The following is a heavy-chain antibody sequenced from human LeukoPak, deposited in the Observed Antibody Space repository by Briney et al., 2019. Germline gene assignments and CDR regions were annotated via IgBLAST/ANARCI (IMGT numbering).Heavy chain of an antibody. CDR3: AREVAGSYYFDY. J-gene: IGHJ4*02. V-gene: IGHV1-69*04. Sequence: ASVKVSCKXSGGTFSSYTISWVRQAPGQGLEWMGRIIPILGIANYSQKFQGRVTITADKSTSTAYMELSSLRSEDTAVYYCAREVAGSYYFDYWGQGTLVTVSS. CDR1: GGTFSSYT. D-gene: IGHD6-19*01. CDR2: IIPILGIA.